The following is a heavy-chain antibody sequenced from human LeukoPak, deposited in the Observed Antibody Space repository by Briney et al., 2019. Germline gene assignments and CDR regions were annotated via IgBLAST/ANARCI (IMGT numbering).Heavy chain of an antibody. CDR1: GYTFSSYH. J-gene: IGHJ3*02. CDR3: AREQWSDSDSSGWERGNAFDI. CDR2: ISGYNGNT. V-gene: IGHV1-18*01. D-gene: IGHD3-22*01. Sequence: GASVKVSCKASGYTFSSYHISWVRQAPGQGLEWMGWISGYNGNTNYEQKFQGRVTMTRDMSTSTVYMELSSLRSEDTAVYYCAREQWSDSDSSGWERGNAFDIWGQGTMVTVSS.